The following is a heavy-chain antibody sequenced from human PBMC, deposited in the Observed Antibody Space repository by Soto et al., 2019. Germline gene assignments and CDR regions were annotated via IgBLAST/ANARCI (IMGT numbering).Heavy chain of an antibody. Sequence: QVQVVESGGGVVQPGRSLTLSCAASGFTFSTYGMHWVRQAPDKGLEWVAIVSYDGSRKHYVDSVKGRFAISRDNSMNTLYLQLNSLRPEDTAMYYCAKDLHGDRYCYHYGADSWGQGTLVTVSS. V-gene: IGHV3-30*18. J-gene: IGHJ4*02. CDR3: AKDLHGDRYCYHYGADS. CDR2: VSYDGSRK. CDR1: GFTFSTYG. D-gene: IGHD2-15*01.